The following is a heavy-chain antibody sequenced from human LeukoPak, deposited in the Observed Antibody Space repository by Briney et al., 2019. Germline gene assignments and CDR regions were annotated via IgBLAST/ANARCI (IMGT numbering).Heavy chain of an antibody. CDR3: ARVADYYDSSGYLHAEYFQH. D-gene: IGHD3-22*01. CDR1: GGSISSYY. J-gene: IGHJ1*01. CDR2: IYYSVST. V-gene: IGHV4-59*01. Sequence: SETLSLTCTVSGGSISSYYWSWIRQPPGKGLEWIGYIYYSVSTNYNPSLESRVTISVDTSKNQFSLKLSSVTAADTAVYYCARVADYYDSSGYLHAEYFQHWGQGTLVTVSS.